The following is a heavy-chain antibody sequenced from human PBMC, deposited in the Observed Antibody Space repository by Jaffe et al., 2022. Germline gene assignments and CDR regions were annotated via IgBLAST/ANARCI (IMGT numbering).Heavy chain of an antibody. V-gene: IGHV4-39*01. J-gene: IGHJ5*02. CDR2: IYYSGST. D-gene: IGHD6-19*01. Sequence: QLQLQESGPGLVKPSETLSLTCTVSGGSISSSSYYWGWIRQPPGKGLEWIGSIYYSGSTYYNPSLKSRVTISVDTSKNQFSLKLSSVTAADTAVYYCARHYYLSGWYVGNWFDPWGQGTLVTVSS. CDR3: ARHYYLSGWYVGNWFDP. CDR1: GGSISSSSYY.